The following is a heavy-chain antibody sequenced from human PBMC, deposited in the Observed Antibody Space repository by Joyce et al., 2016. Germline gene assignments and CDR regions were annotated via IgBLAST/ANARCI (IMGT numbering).Heavy chain of an antibody. CDR1: GYSFTPHA. Sequence: QVQLVQSGAEVKKPGASVTVSCKASGYSFTPHALHWVRQAPGQSPAWMGWISGVSRKTKYSQKFQGRLSIPRDTSATTVYMEMSSLRSEDTAVYYCARDRREQRFYFYGMDVWGQGTTVTVSS. CDR2: ISGVSRKT. J-gene: IGHJ6*02. D-gene: IGHD1/OR15-1a*01. CDR3: ARDRREQRFYFYGMDV. V-gene: IGHV1-3*01.